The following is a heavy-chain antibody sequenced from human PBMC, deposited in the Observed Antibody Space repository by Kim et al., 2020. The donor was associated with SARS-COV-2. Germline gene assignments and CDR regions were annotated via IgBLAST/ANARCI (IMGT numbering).Heavy chain of an antibody. CDR2: ISYDGSNK. Sequence: GGSLRLSCAASGFTFSSCAIHWVRQAPGKGLEWVAVISYDGSNKNYADSVKGRFTISRDNSKNTLYLQMNSLRAEDTALYYCARDQWSRLRGLTYAYYGMDVWGPGATVTVSS. D-gene: IGHD3-10*01. CDR3: ARDQWSRLRGLTYAYYGMDV. J-gene: IGHJ6*02. CDR1: GFTFSSCA. V-gene: IGHV3-30-3*01.